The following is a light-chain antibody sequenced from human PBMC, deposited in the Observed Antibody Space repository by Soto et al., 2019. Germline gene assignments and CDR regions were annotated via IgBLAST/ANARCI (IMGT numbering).Light chain of an antibody. CDR3: QHYSSSPPAIT. Sequence: EIVMTQSPDTLSVSAGDVASVSCRASETVDSNVAWYQLKPGQAPRLLIHGASYRATGIPDRFSGGGSGTDFTLTISRLEPEDFAVYYCQHYSSSPPAITFGQGTRLEIK. CDR1: ETVDSN. J-gene: IGKJ5*01. CDR2: GAS. V-gene: IGKV3-20*01.